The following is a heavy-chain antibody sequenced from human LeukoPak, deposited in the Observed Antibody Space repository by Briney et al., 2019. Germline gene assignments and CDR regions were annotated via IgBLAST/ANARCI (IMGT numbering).Heavy chain of an antibody. Sequence: PSGTLSLTCAVSGGSISSSNWWSWVRQPPGKGLEWIGEIYHSGSTNYNPSLKSRVTISVDTSKNQFSLKLSSVTAADTAVYYCARQEWFGELLNYFDYWGQGTLVTVSS. CDR2: IYHSGST. CDR3: ARQEWFGELLNYFDY. D-gene: IGHD3-10*01. J-gene: IGHJ4*02. CDR1: GGSISSSNW. V-gene: IGHV4-4*02.